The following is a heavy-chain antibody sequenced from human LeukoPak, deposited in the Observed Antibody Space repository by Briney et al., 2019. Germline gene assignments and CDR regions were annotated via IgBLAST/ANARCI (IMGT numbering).Heavy chain of an antibody. J-gene: IGHJ4*02. D-gene: IGHD1-26*01. CDR3: VRDLGGRSGH. CDR1: GFTFSSNW. Sequence: GGSLRHSCAASGFTFSSNWMHWVRQAPGKGLVWVSRINEDGSTTNYADSVKGRSTIFRDNAKNTLYLQMNSLRAEDTAVYYCVRDLGGRSGHWGQGTLVTVSS. CDR2: INEDGSTT. V-gene: IGHV3-74*01.